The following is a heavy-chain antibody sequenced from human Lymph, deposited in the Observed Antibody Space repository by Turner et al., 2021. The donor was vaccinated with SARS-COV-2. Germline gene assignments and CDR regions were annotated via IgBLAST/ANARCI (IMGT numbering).Heavy chain of an antibody. CDR1: GYTFTGSY. V-gene: IGHV1-2*02. J-gene: IGHJ6*02. CDR3: ARDVERYNDFWSGYSGGYGLDV. D-gene: IGHD3-3*01. CDR2: INPNSGGT. Sequence: QVQLVQSGTAVKKPGASLTVSCKASGYTFTGSYMPWVRQAPGQGLEWMGWINPNSGGTNYAQKFQGRVTMTRDTSISTAYMELSRLRSDDTAVYYCARDVERYNDFWSGYSGGYGLDVWGQGTTVTVSS.